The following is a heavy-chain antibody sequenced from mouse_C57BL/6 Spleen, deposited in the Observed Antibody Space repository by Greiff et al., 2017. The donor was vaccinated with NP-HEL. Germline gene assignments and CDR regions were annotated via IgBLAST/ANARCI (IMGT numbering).Heavy chain of an antibody. Sequence: EVKLVESGGDLVKPGGSLKLSCAASGFTFSSYGMSWVRQTPDKRLEWVATISSGGSYTYYPDSVKGRFPISRDNAKNTLYLQMSSLKSEDTAMYYGARQSYYSNYFDYWGQGTTLTVSS. J-gene: IGHJ2*01. V-gene: IGHV5-6*02. CDR1: GFTFSSYG. D-gene: IGHD2-5*01. CDR3: ARQSYYSNYFDY. CDR2: ISSGGSYT.